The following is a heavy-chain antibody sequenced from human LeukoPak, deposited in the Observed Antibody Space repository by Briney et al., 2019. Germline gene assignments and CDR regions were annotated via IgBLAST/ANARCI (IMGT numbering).Heavy chain of an antibody. CDR3: ARQVPGATFDY. V-gene: IGHV1-2*02. Sequence: ASVKVSCKASGYTFTTYHMHWVRQAPGQGLEWMGWINPNSGGTNYAQKFQGRVTMTRDTSISTAYMELSRLRSDDTAVYYCARQVPGATFDYWGQGTLVTVSS. J-gene: IGHJ4*02. CDR1: GYTFTTYH. CDR2: INPNSGGT. D-gene: IGHD6-25*01.